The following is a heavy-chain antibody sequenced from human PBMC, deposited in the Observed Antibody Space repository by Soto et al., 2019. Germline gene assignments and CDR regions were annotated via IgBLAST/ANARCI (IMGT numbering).Heavy chain of an antibody. V-gene: IGHV4-39*01. Sequence: PSETLSLTCNVSGGPISGSSFYWAWIRQSPGKGLEWIGSIYSSGSTYYNPSLKSRVTLSVDTSKNQFSLKVNSATAADTAVYYCARKSFKIFGVDIVYEWLEPRGQGTQVTVSS. J-gene: IGHJ5*02. D-gene: IGHD3-3*01. CDR3: ARKSFKIFGVDIVYEWLEP. CDR1: GGPISGSSFY. CDR2: IYSSGST.